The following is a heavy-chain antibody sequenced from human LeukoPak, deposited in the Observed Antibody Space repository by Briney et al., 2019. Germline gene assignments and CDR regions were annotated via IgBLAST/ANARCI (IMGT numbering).Heavy chain of an antibody. V-gene: IGHV3-11*01. CDR2: IGTPDSV. CDR3: VRAYYRGYSDDFDY. J-gene: IGHJ4*02. Sequence: PGGSLRLSCAASGFTFSDYYMSWFRQAPGKGLEWLSYIGTPDSVYYADSVRGRFTLSRDNAKNSLYLQMNSLRGEDTAVYYCVRAYYRGYSDDFDYWGRGTLVTVSS. CDR1: GFTFSDYY. D-gene: IGHD3-10*01.